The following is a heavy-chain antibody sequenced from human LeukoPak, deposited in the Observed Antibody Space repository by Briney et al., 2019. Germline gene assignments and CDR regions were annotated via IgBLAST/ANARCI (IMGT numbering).Heavy chain of an antibody. CDR3: ARARLFGVVVVATEELDAFDI. CDR2: INPSGGST. D-gene: IGHD2-15*01. Sequence: ASVKVSCKASGYTFTSYYMHWVRQAPGQGLEWMGIINPSGGSTSYAQKFQGRVTMTRDTSTSTVYMELSSLRSEDTAVYYCARARLFGVVVVATEELDAFDIWGQGTMVTVSS. CDR1: GYTFTSYY. J-gene: IGHJ3*02. V-gene: IGHV1-46*01.